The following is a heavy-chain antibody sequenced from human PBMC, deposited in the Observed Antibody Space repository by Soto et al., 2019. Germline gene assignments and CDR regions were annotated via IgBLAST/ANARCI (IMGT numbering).Heavy chain of an antibody. D-gene: IGHD6-6*01. V-gene: IGHV3-30*18. Sequence: GGSLRLSCVASGFNFRAYGMHWVRQAPGKGLEWVAVMSNDGGNKYYADSVKGRFTISRDNSKNMLYLQMNSLRTEDTAVYYCAKGSSSVYYYYYGIDVWGQGTTVTVSS. CDR1: GFNFRAYG. CDR2: MSNDGGNK. J-gene: IGHJ6*02. CDR3: AKGSSSVYYYYYGIDV.